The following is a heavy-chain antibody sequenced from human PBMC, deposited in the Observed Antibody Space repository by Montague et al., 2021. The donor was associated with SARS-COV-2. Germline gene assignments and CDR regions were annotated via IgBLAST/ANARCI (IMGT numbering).Heavy chain of an antibody. D-gene: IGHD3-10*02. V-gene: IGHV4-4*02. Sequence: SETLSLTCAVSGASVTSINWWSWVRQPPGRGLEWIGNIYYSGNTYYNPSLKSRVTISIDTSKNMFSLKLNSVTAADTSVYYCARLRIVLFVDSTGGWIDPWGHGTLVTVAS. CDR3: ARLRIVLFVDSTGGWIDP. CDR1: GASVTSINW. CDR2: IYYSGNT. J-gene: IGHJ5*02.